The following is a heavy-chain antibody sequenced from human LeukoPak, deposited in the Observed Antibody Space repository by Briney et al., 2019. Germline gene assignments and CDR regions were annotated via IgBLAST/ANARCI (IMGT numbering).Heavy chain of an antibody. CDR1: GFTFSSYA. CDR3: ARVGGRWLQIDY. J-gene: IGHJ4*02. V-gene: IGHV4-59*01. Sequence: GSLRLSCAASGFTFSSYAMHWIRQPPGKGLEWIGYIYYSGSTNYNPSLKSRVTISVDTSKNQFSLKLSSVTAADTAVYYCARVGGRWLQIDYWGQGTLVTVSS. D-gene: IGHD5-24*01. CDR2: IYYSGST.